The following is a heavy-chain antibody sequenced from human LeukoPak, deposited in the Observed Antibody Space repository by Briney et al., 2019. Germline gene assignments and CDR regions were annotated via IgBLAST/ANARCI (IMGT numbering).Heavy chain of an antibody. V-gene: IGHV3-15*01. CDR3: TTAKVVGRPYPLYYFDY. D-gene: IGHD1-26*01. CDR2: IKSKTDGGTT. Sequence: GGSLRLSCAASGFTFSNAWMSWVRQAPGKGLEWVGRIKSKTDGGTTDYAAPVKGRFTISRDDSKNTLYLQMNSLKTEDTAVYYCTTAKVVGRPYPLYYFDYWGQGTLVTVSS. CDR1: GFTFSNAW. J-gene: IGHJ4*02.